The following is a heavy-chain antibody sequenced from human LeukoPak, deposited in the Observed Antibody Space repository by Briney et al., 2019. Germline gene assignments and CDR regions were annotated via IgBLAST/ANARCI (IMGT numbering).Heavy chain of an antibody. J-gene: IGHJ4*02. CDR3: ARGKGLLWFGELPIDY. CDR1: GGSFSGYY. D-gene: IGHD3-10*01. V-gene: IGHV4-34*01. CDR2: INHSGST. Sequence: SETLSLTCAVYGGSFSGYYWSWIRQPPGKGLEWIGEINHSGSTNYNPFLKSRVTISVDTSKNQFSLKLSSVTAADTAVYYCARGKGLLWFGELPIDYWGQGTLVTVSS.